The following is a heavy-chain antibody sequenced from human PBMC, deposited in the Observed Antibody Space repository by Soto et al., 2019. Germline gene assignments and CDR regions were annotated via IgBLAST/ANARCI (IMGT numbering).Heavy chain of an antibody. CDR1: GYTFTSYG. Sequence: ASVKVSCKASGYTFTSYGISWVRQAPGQGLEWMGWISAYNGNTNYAQKLQGRVTMTTDTSTSTAYMELRSLRSDDTAVYYCAETEVTMVRGVIKSEWFDPWGQGTLVTVSS. CDR3: AETEVTMVRGVIKSEWFDP. V-gene: IGHV1-18*01. D-gene: IGHD3-10*01. CDR2: ISAYNGNT. J-gene: IGHJ5*02.